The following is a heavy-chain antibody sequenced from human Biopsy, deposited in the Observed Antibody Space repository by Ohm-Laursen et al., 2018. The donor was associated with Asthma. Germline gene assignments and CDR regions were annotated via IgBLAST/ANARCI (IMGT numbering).Heavy chain of an antibody. Sequence: SVKVSCNASAYTFIGYHLHWVRQAPGQGLERMGRINPNGGATIYAQKFQGRVTMTRDKSISTAYMELSRLTSDDTAVYYCARVQKSPGEGWFDPWGQGTLVTVSS. CDR2: INPNGGAT. J-gene: IGHJ5*02. CDR1: AYTFIGYH. V-gene: IGHV1-2*06. CDR3: ARVQKSPGEGWFDP. D-gene: IGHD7-27*01.